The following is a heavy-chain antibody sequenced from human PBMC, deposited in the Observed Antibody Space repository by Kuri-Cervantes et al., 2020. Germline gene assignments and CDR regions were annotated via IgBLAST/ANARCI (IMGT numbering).Heavy chain of an antibody. Sequence: SETLSLTCAISGDSVSSNSAAWNWIRQSPSRGLEWLGRTYYRSKWYNDYAVSVKSRITINPDTSKNQFSLRLSSVTAADTAVYYCARDRYESHYNGFYYYYYYMDVWGKGTTVTVSS. J-gene: IGHJ6*03. CDR2: TYYRSKWYN. CDR1: GDSVSSNSAA. V-gene: IGHV6-1*01. D-gene: IGHD3-10*01. CDR3: ARDRYESHYNGFYYYYYYMDV.